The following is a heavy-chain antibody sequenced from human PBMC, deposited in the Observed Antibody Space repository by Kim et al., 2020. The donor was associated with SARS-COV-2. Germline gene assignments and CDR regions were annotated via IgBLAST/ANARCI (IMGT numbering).Heavy chain of an antibody. D-gene: IGHD4-17*01. Sequence: PSLKGRVTISVDTSKNQFSLKLSSVTAADTAVYYCASTYGDYEGDDAFDIWGQGTMVTVSS. V-gene: IGHV4-31*02. CDR3: ASTYGDYEGDDAFDI. J-gene: IGHJ3*02.